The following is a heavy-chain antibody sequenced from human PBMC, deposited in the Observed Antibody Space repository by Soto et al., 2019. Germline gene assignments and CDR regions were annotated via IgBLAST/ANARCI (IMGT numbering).Heavy chain of an antibody. CDR2: IIPILGIA. J-gene: IGHJ5*02. CDR3: ARDQYYDSSGYLNWFDP. D-gene: IGHD3-22*01. Sequence: QVQLVQSGAEVKKPGSSVKVSCKASGGTFSSYTISWVRQAPGQGLEWMGRIIPILGIANYAQKFQGRVTITADKSTSTAYRERSSLRSEDTAVYYWARDQYYDSSGYLNWFDPWGQGTLVTVSS. CDR1: GGTFSSYT. V-gene: IGHV1-69*08.